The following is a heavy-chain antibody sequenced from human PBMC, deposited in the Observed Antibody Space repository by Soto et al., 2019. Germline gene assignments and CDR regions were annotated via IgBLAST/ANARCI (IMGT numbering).Heavy chain of an antibody. J-gene: IGHJ5*02. V-gene: IGHV3-48*03. CDR1: GFTFSSYE. CDR3: ARGVLYYYDSSGYPHWFDP. D-gene: IGHD3-22*01. CDR2: ISSSGSIT. Sequence: GGSLRLSCAASGFTFSSYEMNWVRQAPGKGLEWVSYISSSGSITYYADSAKGRFTISRDNAKNSLYLQMNSLRAEDTAVYYCARGVLYYYDSSGYPHWFDPWGQGTLVTVSS.